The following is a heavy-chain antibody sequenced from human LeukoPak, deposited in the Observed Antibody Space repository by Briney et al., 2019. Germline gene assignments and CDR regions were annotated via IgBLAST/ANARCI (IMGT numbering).Heavy chain of an antibody. CDR1: GFTFSSYG. D-gene: IGHD6-19*01. CDR2: IRYDGSNK. V-gene: IGHV3-30*02. J-gene: IGHJ4*02. Sequence: GGSLRLSCAASGFTFSSYGMHWVRQAPGKGLEWVAFIRYDGSNKYYADSVKGRFTISRDNSKNTLYLQMNSLRAEDTAVYYCAKDPKVSSGWTWDYWGQGTLVTVSS. CDR3: AKDPKVSSGWTWDY.